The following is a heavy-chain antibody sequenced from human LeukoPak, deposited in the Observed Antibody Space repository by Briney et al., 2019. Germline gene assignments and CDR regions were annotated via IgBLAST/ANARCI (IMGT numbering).Heavy chain of an antibody. CDR2: IREDGNEK. D-gene: IGHD3-10*01. CDR1: GFTFSSYW. V-gene: IGHV3-7*01. Sequence: PGGSLRLSCAASGFTFSSYWMSWVRQAPGKGLEWVANIREDGNEKYYADSAKGQFTISRDNAKNSLFLQMDSLRAEDTAVYYCARDLAGHYYGSGSSFDYWGQGTLVTVSS. CDR3: ARDLAGHYYGSGSSFDY. J-gene: IGHJ4*02.